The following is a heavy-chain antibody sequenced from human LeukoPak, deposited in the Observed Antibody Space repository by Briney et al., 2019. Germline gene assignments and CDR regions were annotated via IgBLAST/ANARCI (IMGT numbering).Heavy chain of an antibody. J-gene: IGHJ4*02. D-gene: IGHD3-10*01. Sequence: TPSETLSLTCTVSGGSISSGSYYWSWIRQPAGKGLEWIGRIYTSGSTNYNPSLKSRVTMSVDTSKNQFSLKLSSVTAADTAVYYCARDSQGFGEDYWGQGTLVTVSS. V-gene: IGHV4-61*02. CDR3: ARDSQGFGEDY. CDR1: GGSISSGSYY. CDR2: IYTSGST.